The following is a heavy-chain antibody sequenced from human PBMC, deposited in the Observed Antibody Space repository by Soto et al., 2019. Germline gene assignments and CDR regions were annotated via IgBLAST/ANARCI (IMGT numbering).Heavy chain of an antibody. CDR3: AKGMSGSYSYNWFDP. CDR2: IGGSGDST. Sequence: EVQLLESGGGLVQPGGSLRLSCEAPRFTFSRYAMSWVRQAPGKGLEWVSAIGGSGDSTFYADSVKGRFTISRDNSKNTLYLQLNTLRAEDTAIYYCAKGMSGSYSYNWFDPWGQGTLVTVSS. CDR1: RFTFSRYA. J-gene: IGHJ5*02. V-gene: IGHV3-23*01. D-gene: IGHD1-26*01.